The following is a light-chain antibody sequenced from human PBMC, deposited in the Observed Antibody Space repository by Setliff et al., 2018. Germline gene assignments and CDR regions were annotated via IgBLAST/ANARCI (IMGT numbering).Light chain of an antibody. Sequence: KRVTISCTGSSSNIGAGYDVHWYQQLPGTAPKLLIYGNSNRPSGVPDRFSGSKSGTSASLAITGLQAEDEADYYCQSYDSSLSGSEVFGTGTKVTVL. CDR2: GNS. CDR3: QSYDSSLSGSEV. J-gene: IGLJ1*01. CDR1: SSNIGAGYD. V-gene: IGLV1-40*01.